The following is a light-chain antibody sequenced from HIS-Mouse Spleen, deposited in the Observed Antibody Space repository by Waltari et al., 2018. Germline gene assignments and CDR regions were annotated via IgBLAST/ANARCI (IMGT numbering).Light chain of an antibody. V-gene: IGLV2-14*03. CDR2: DVS. Sequence: QSALTQPASVSGSPGQSITLSCTGTSSDVGGYNYASWYQQLPGKAPKLMIYDVSNRPSGVSNRFSGSKSGNTASLTISGLQAEDEADYYCSSYTSSSFNVVFGGGTKLTVL. J-gene: IGLJ2*01. CDR3: SSYTSSSFNVV. CDR1: SSDVGGYNY.